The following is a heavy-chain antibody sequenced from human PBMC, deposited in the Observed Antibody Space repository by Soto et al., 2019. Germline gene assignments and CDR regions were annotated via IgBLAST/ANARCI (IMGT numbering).Heavy chain of an antibody. CDR2: INAKNGAT. CDR1: GYIFSGNY. J-gene: IGHJ5*02. V-gene: IGHV1-2*02. D-gene: IGHD6-19*01. Sequence: QVQLVQSGAEVRTPGASVKVSCKASGYIFSGNYLHWVRRAPGQGLEWMAWINAKNGATNYAQKFRGRATVTRDTSISTTYLELSGLTSDDTAVYYCARAREDSSGWFDHWGQGTQVTVSP. CDR3: ARAREDSSGWFDH.